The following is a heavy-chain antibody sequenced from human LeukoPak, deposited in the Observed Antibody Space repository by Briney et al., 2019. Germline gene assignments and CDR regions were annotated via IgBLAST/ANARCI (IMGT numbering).Heavy chain of an antibody. CDR2: INPNSGGT. Sequence: AASVKVSCKASGYTFTDYYMHWVRQAPGQGLEWMGWINPNSGGTNYAQKFQGRVTMTRDTSISTAYMELSRLRSDDTAVYYCARDPTGRPNYDFWSGYPPQYYFDYWGQGTLVTVSS. CDR3: ARDPTGRPNYDFWSGYPPQYYFDY. D-gene: IGHD3-3*01. J-gene: IGHJ4*02. V-gene: IGHV1-2*02. CDR1: GYTFTDYY.